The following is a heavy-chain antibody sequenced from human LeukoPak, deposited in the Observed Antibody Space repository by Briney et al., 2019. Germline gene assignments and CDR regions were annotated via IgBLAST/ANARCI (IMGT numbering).Heavy chain of an antibody. V-gene: IGHV4-59*08. CDR2: THNNGDF. CDR3: ARQPGGTAAFDI. J-gene: IGHJ3*02. Sequence: PSETLSLTCTVSGASIDSYYWSWIRQPPGKGLEWIGYTHNNGDFNYNPSLKRRLTISVDTSKNEVSLVLTSVTAADTALYYCARQPGGTAAFDIWAQGTMVTVSA. CDR1: GASIDSYY. D-gene: IGHD6-13*01.